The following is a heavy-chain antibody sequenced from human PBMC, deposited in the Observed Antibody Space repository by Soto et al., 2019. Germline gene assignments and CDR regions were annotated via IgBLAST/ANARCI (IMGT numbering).Heavy chain of an antibody. D-gene: IGHD3-10*01. V-gene: IGHV4-59*01. CDR3: ARDAGRQIDY. J-gene: IGHJ4*02. CDR1: GGSISSYY. CDR2: IYYSGST. Sequence: SETLSLTCTVSGGSISSYYWSWIRQPPGKGLEWIGYIYYSGSTNYNPSLKSRVTISVDTSKNQFSLKLSSVTAADTAMYYCARDAGRQIDYWGQGTLVTVSS.